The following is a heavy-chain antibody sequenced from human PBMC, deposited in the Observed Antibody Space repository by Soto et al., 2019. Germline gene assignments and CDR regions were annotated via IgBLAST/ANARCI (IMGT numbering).Heavy chain of an antibody. CDR1: VYTFTSYA. Sequence: GASVKVSCKASVYTFTSYARHWVRQATGQRLEWMGWINAGNGNTKYSQKFQGRVTITRDTSASTAYMELSSLRSEDTAVYYCARDQTVVVPAARRYYYYYGMDVSGQGTTVTVSS. D-gene: IGHD2-2*01. J-gene: IGHJ6*02. CDR3: ARDQTVVVPAARRYYYYYGMDV. V-gene: IGHV1-3*01. CDR2: INAGNGNT.